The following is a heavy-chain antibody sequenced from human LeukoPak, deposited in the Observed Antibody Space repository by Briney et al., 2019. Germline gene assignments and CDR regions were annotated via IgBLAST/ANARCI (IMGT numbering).Heavy chain of an antibody. J-gene: IGHJ4*02. Sequence: SETLTLTCAVSGGSISSSNYWSWIRQHPGKGLEWIGYIYYSGSTYYNPSLKSRVTISVDTSKNQFSLKLSSVTAADTAVYYCARTLRFLEWFDYWGQGTLVTVSS. CDR2: IYYSGST. CDR3: ARTLRFLEWFDY. CDR1: GGSISSSNY. D-gene: IGHD3-3*01. V-gene: IGHV4-31*11.